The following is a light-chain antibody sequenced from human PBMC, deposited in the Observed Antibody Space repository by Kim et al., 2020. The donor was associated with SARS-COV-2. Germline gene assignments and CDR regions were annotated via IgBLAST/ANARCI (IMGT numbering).Light chain of an antibody. Sequence: AIQMTQSPSSLSASVGDRVTITCRASQDIRNDLGWYQHKSGQAPKVLIYGASTLQSGVPSRFSGSGSGTDFTLTISSLQPEDFATYYCLQDYSYPRTFGQGTKLEI. V-gene: IGKV1-6*01. CDR2: GAS. J-gene: IGKJ2*02. CDR3: LQDYSYPRT. CDR1: QDIRND.